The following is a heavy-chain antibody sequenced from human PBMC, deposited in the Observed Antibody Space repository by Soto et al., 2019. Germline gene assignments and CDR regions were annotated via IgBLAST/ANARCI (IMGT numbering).Heavy chain of an antibody. J-gene: IGHJ4*02. CDR2: IYHSGST. CDR1: GGSISSGGYS. CDR3: ARAGGLGAVAADY. D-gene: IGHD6-19*01. V-gene: IGHV4-30-2*01. Sequence: QLQLQESGSGLVKPSQTLSLTCAVSGGSISSGGYSWSWIRQPPGKGLEWIGYIYHSGSTYYNPTLKSRVTISVDRSKNQFSLKLSSVTAADTAVYYCARAGGLGAVAADYWGQGTLVTVSS.